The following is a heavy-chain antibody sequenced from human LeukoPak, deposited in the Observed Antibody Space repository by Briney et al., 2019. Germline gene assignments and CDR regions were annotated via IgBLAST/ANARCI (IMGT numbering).Heavy chain of an antibody. V-gene: IGHV1-2*02. J-gene: IGHJ4*02. CDR1: GYTFTGYY. D-gene: IGHD3-10*01. CDR3: AKTEDYGSGSALDY. CDR2: INPNSGGT. Sequence: ASVKVSCKASGYTFTGYYMHWVRQAPGQGLEWMGWINPNSGGTNYAQKFQGRVTVTRDTSISTAYMELSRLRSDDTAVYYCAKTEDYGSGSALDYWGQGTLVTVSS.